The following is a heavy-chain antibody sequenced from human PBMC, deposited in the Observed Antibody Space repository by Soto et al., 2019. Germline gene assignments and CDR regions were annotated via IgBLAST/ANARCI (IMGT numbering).Heavy chain of an antibody. CDR3: AKVGVLRTNFRWFDL. J-gene: IGHJ5*02. CDR2: ITISGNYI. D-gene: IGHD2-8*01. CDR1: GFAFQTYT. V-gene: IGHV3-21*01. Sequence: EGQLVESGGGLVKPGGSLRLSCAASGFAFQTYTMEWLRQPPGKGLEWVSSITISGNYIYYADSVKGRFTISRDNGRNSVYLQMNSLRAEDTAVYYCAKVGVLRTNFRWFDLLSRGTLVTVSS.